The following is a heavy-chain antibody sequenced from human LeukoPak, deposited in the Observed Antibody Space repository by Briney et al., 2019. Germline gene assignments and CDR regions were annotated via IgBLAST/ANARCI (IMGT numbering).Heavy chain of an antibody. CDR1: GCTFSSYA. CDR2: ISGSGGST. J-gene: IGHJ3*02. Sequence: GGSRRLSFAASGCTFSSYARSGIGQAPGKGLDWFSAISGSGGSTYYADSVKGRFTSARDNSKNTLYLQMNSLRAEDTAVYYCAKDVYDPPPDDAFDIWGQGTMVTVSS. V-gene: IGHV3-23*01. D-gene: IGHD1-14*01. CDR3: AKDVYDPPPDDAFDI.